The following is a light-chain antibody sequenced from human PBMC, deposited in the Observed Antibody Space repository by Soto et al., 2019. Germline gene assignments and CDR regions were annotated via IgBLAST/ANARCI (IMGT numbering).Light chain of an antibody. J-gene: IGKJ3*01. V-gene: IGKV1-33*01. CDR3: QKCDYLPI. Sequence: DIQMTQSPSSLSASVGDRGTITCQASHDITSYLHWYQHKPGNAPKLLIYDASILEAGVPSRFSGSGSGTDFTFTISSLQPEDVATYYCQKCDYLPIFGPGTTVDFK. CDR2: DAS. CDR1: HDITSY.